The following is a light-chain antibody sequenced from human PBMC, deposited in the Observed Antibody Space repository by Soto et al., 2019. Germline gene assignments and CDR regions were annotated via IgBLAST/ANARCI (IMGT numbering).Light chain of an antibody. CDR1: QGISNS. CDR2: AAS. V-gene: IGKV1-9*01. Sequence: IELTQSPSSLSASLGDRVTITCGASQGISNSLAWYQQKPGKAPKLLIYAASTLQSGVPSRFSGSRSGTDFTLTISCLQYDDFATYYCQHYKMYSPWTFGQGTKVDIK. CDR3: QHYKMYSPWT. J-gene: IGKJ1*01.